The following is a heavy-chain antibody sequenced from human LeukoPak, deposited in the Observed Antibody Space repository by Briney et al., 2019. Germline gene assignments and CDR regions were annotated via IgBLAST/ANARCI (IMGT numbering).Heavy chain of an antibody. V-gene: IGHV4-39*07. CDR1: GGSISSYY. D-gene: IGHD1-26*01. J-gene: IGHJ4*02. CDR3: ARDRVVGSMEGLDY. CDR2: IYYSGST. Sequence: PSETLSLTCTVSGGSISSYYWSWIRQPPGKGLEWIGSIYYSGSTYYNPSLKSRVTISVDTSKNQFSLKLSSVTAADTAVYFCARDRVVGSMEGLDYWGQGALVSVSS.